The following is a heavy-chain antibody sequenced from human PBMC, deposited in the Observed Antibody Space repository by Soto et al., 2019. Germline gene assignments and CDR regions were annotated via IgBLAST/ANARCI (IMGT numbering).Heavy chain of an antibody. CDR1: GFRFEDYA. CDR2: IAWNSDII. CDR3: AKDNYGSAIYGMDV. V-gene: IGHV3-9*01. Sequence: PGGSLRLSCAASGFRFEDYAMHWVRQAPGKGLEWVSGIAWNSDIIGYADSVKGRFTISRDNGKNSLYLQMNSLRPEDTALYYCAKDNYGSAIYGMDVWGQGTTVTVSS. J-gene: IGHJ6*02. D-gene: IGHD3-10*01.